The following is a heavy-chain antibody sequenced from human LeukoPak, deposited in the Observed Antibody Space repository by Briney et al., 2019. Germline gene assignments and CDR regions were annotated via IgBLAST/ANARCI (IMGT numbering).Heavy chain of an antibody. CDR3: ARADTAMVSRYFDY. CDR2: INHSGST. J-gene: IGHJ4*02. Sequence: SGALSLPFAVHGGSFSCYYWSWIRPPPGKGLGWIGEINHSGSTNYNPSLKSQVTISVDTSKNQFSLKLSSVTAADTAVYYCARADTAMVSRYFDYWGQGTLVTVSS. V-gene: IGHV4-34*01. D-gene: IGHD5-18*01. CDR1: GGSFSCYY.